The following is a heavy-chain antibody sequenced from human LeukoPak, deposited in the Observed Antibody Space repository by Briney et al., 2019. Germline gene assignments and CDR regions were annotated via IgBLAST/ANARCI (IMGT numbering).Heavy chain of an antibody. J-gene: IGHJ4*01. CDR1: GGFISSYY. CDR2: IYTSGST. CDR3: AREQGSQQYGNSWSFDY. Sequence: KPSETLSLTCNVSGGFISSYYLSWIRQPAGKGLEWIGRIYTSGSTYYNPSLKSRVTMSVDTSKNQFSLQLSSVTAADTAAYYCAREQGSQQYGNSWSFDYWGHGTLVTVSS. D-gene: IGHD6-13*01. V-gene: IGHV4-4*07.